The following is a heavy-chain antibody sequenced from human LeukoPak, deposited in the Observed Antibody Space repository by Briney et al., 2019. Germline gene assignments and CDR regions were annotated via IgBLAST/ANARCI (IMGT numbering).Heavy chain of an antibody. Sequence: SETLSLTCTVSGGSISSYYWSWIRQPPGKGLEWIGNIYYSGSTNYNPSLRSRVTISVDTSKNQFSLKLSSVTAADTAVYYCARVGYCSSTSCSYFDYWGQGTLVTVSS. CDR3: ARVGYCSSTSCSYFDY. CDR2: IYYSGST. D-gene: IGHD2-2*01. V-gene: IGHV4-59*08. CDR1: GGSISSYY. J-gene: IGHJ4*02.